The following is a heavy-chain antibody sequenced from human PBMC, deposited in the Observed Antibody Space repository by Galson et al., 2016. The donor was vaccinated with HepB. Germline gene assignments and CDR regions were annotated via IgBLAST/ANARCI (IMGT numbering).Heavy chain of an antibody. CDR3: ARSGVGAEDY. V-gene: IGHV3-30*03. CDR1: GFIFNDSA. Sequence: SLRLSCAASGFIFNDSAMHWVRQAPGKGLEWVAVISYDGRDAHYADAVRGRFTISRDNSKSTLHLQMSGLRGEDTALYYCARSGVGAEDYWGQGTLVTVSS. D-gene: IGHD1-26*01. CDR2: ISYDGRDA. J-gene: IGHJ4*02.